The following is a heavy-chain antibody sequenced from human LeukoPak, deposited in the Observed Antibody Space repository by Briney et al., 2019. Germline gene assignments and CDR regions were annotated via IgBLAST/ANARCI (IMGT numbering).Heavy chain of an antibody. CDR2: LWFDGSHE. J-gene: IGHJ4*02. CDR3: AKDASDFGDSYFDH. D-gene: IGHD4-17*01. Sequence: GGSLRLSCEASGFNFNNYGMHWVRQAPGKGLEWVAALWFDGSHEYYADSVKGRFTISRDNFKNTLFMEMNALTAGDTAIYYCAKDASDFGDSYFDHWGQGTPVTVSS. V-gene: IGHV3-33*06. CDR1: GFNFNNYG.